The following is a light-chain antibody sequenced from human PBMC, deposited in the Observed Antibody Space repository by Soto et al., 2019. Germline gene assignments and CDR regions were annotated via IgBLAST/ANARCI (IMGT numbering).Light chain of an antibody. V-gene: IGKV3-11*01. Sequence: EIVLTQSPDTLPLSPGDRATLSCRASQSISSYLAWYQQKPGQSPRLLIYDASNRATGIPARFSGSGSGTDFTLTISSLEPEDFAVYYCQQRSNWPPITFGQGTRLETK. CDR2: DAS. CDR3: QQRSNWPPIT. CDR1: QSISSY. J-gene: IGKJ5*01.